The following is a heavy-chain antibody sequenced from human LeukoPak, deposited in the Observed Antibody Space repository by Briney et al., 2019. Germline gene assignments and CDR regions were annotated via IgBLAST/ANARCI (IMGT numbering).Heavy chain of an antibody. CDR3: ARAVRGYDSVYYYGMDV. Sequence: GGSLRLSCAASGFTFSSYSMNWARQAPGKGLEWVSSISSSSSYIYYADSVKGRFTISRDNAKNSLYLQMNSLRAEDTAVYYCARAVRGYDSVYYYGMDVWGQGTTVTVSS. CDR2: ISSSSSYI. CDR1: GFTFSSYS. J-gene: IGHJ6*02. D-gene: IGHD5-12*01. V-gene: IGHV3-21*01.